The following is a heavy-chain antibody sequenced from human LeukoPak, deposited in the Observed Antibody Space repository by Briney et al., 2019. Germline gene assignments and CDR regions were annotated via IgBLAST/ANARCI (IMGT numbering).Heavy chain of an antibody. Sequence: PSETLSLTCAVYGGSFSGYYWSWIRQPPGKGLEWIGEINHSGSTNYNPSLKSRVTISVDTSKNQFSLKLSSVTAADTAVYYCARVPIAAAGTIETWGQGTLVTVSS. J-gene: IGHJ4*02. V-gene: IGHV4-34*01. D-gene: IGHD6-13*01. CDR3: ARVPIAAAGTIET. CDR1: GGSFSGYY. CDR2: INHSGST.